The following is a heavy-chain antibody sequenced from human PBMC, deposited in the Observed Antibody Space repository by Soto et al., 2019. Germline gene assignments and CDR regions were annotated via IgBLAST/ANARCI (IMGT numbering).Heavy chain of an antibody. CDR2: ITPIIGII. J-gene: IGHJ5*02. V-gene: IGHV1-69*02. Sequence: QVQLVQSGAEVKKPGSSVKVSCKASGGTFSTYTITWVRQAPGQGLEWMGRITPIIGIINYAEKFEGRATITAHKFTGTNYMELNRLRYDDTAVYYCARHPDRHYNDSHAYSYPWGQGTLVTVSS. D-gene: IGHD3-22*01. CDR3: ARHPDRHYNDSHAYSYP. CDR1: GGTFSTYT.